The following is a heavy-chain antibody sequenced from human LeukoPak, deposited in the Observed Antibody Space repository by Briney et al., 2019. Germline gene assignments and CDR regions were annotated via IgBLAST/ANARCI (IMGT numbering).Heavy chain of an antibody. V-gene: IGHV3-49*04. CDR1: GFTFGDYA. D-gene: IGHD3-3*01. CDR3: TRAGRSYYYGMDV. CDR2: IRSKAYGGTT. Sequence: HPGGSLRLSCTASGFTFGDYAMSWVRQAPGKGLERVGFIRSKAYGGTTEYAASVKGRFTISRDDSKSIAYLQMNSLKTEDTAVYYCTRAGRSYYYGMDVWGKGTTVTVSS. J-gene: IGHJ6*04.